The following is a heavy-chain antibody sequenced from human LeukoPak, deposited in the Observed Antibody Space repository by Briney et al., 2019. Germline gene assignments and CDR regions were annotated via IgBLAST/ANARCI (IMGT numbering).Heavy chain of an antibody. V-gene: IGHV3-7*02. CDR3: AKCPSGVLRYFAPIDY. D-gene: IGHD3-9*01. J-gene: IGHJ4*02. Sequence: GGSLRLSCAASGFSFSNYWMRWVRQTPGKGPQYLASINQDGSEKYYADSVKGRFTISRDNSKNTLYLQMNSLRAEDTAVYYCAKCPSGVLRYFAPIDYWGQGTLVTVSS. CDR1: GFSFSNYW. CDR2: INQDGSEK.